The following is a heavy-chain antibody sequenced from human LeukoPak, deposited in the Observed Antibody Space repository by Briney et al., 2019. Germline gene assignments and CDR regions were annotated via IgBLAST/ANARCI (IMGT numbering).Heavy chain of an antibody. Sequence: ASVKVSCKASGGTFSSYAISWVRQAPGQGLEWMGGIIPIFGTANYAQKFQGRVTITADESTSTAYMELSSLRSEDTAVYYCARGSGLGAMAYYYYGMDVWGQGTTVTVSS. J-gene: IGHJ6*02. CDR1: GGTFSSYA. CDR2: IIPIFGTA. CDR3: ARGSGLGAMAYYYYGMDV. V-gene: IGHV1-69*13. D-gene: IGHD1-26*01.